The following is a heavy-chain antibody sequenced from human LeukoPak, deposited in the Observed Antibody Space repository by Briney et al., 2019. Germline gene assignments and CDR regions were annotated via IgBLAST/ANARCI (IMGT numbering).Heavy chain of an antibody. CDR2: IIPIVGAA. CDR1: GGTFISYA. Sequence: ASVKVSCKASGGTFISYAISWVRQAPGQALEWMGGIIPIVGAANYAQKLQGRVTMTTDTSTSTAYMELRSLRSDDTAVYYCARDVSPSGSYFNFWVDAFDIWGQGTMVTVSS. CDR3: ARDVSPSGSYFNFWVDAFDI. J-gene: IGHJ3*02. D-gene: IGHD1-26*01. V-gene: IGHV1-69*05.